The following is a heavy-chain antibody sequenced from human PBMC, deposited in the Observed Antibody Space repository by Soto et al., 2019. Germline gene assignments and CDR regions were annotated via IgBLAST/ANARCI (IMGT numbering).Heavy chain of an antibody. V-gene: IGHV4-34*01. J-gene: IGHJ4*02. CDR1: GGSFSGYY. CDR2: IYYSGST. CDR3: AKISVAGTIFDY. D-gene: IGHD6-19*01. Sequence: PSETLSLTCAVYGGSFSGYYWSWIRQHPGKGLEWIGYIYYSGSTYYNPSLKSRVTISVDTSKNQFSLKLTSVTAADTAVYFCAKISVAGTIFDYWGQGALVTVSS.